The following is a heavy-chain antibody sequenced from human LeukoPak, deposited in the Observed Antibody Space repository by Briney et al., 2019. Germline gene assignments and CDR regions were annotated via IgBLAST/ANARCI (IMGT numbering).Heavy chain of an antibody. D-gene: IGHD5-24*01. Sequence: SETLSLTCTVSGVSISSYYWSWIRQPAGKGLEWIGRIYTSGSTNYNPSLKSRVTMSVDTSKNQFSLKLSSVTAADTAVYYCARGVMATILTPFDYWGQGTLVTVSS. CDR2: IYTSGST. V-gene: IGHV4-4*07. CDR1: GVSISSYY. J-gene: IGHJ4*02. CDR3: ARGVMATILTPFDY.